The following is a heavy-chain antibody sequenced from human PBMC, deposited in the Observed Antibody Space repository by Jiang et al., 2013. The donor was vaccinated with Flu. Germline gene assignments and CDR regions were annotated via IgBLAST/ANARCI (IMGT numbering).Heavy chain of an antibody. D-gene: IGHD3-22*01. J-gene: IGHJ3*02. V-gene: IGHV2-5*02. CDR2: IYWDDDK. CDR3: AHNPTPNYYDSSGYYFAAFDI. Sequence: GKALEWLALIYWDDDKRYSPSLKSRLTITKDTSKNQVVLTMTNMDPVDTATYYCAHNPTPNYYDSSGYYFAAFDIWGQGTMVTVSS.